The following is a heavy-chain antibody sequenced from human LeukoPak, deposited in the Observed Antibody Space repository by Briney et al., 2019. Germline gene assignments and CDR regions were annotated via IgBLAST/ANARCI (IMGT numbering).Heavy chain of an antibody. CDR2: ISSSSSYI. V-gene: IGHV3-21*01. D-gene: IGHD2-2*01. J-gene: IGHJ1*01. CDR1: GFTFSSYS. CDR3: ARDDIVVVPAAASAEYFQH. Sequence: GGSLRLSCAASGFTFSSYSMNWVRQAPGKGLEWVSSISSSSSYIYYADSVEGRFTISRDNAKNSLYLQMNSLRAEDTAVYYCARDDIVVVPAAASAEYFQHWGQGTLVTVSS.